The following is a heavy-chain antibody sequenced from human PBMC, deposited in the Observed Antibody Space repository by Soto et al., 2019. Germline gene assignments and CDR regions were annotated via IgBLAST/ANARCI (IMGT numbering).Heavy chain of an antibody. CDR3: ARSDGRY. V-gene: IGHV4-59*01. Sequence: SETLSLTCTGSGGAIRSYYWSWIREPPGKGLEWIGYIYYSGSTNYNPSLKSRVTISVDTSKNQFSLKLSSVTAADTAVYYCARSDGRYWGKGTLVTVS. J-gene: IGHJ4*02. CDR2: IYYSGST. CDR1: GGAIRSYY.